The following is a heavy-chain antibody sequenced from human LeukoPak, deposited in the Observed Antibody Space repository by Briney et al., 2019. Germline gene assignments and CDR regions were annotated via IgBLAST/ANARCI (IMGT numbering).Heavy chain of an antibody. Sequence: SETLSLTCAVYGGSFSGYYWSWIRQPPGKGLEWIGEINHSGSTNYNPSLKSRVTISVDTSKNQFSLKLSSVTAADTAVYYCARGQGHQRYYYDSSGHHNWFDPWGQGTLVTVSS. CDR1: GGSFSGYY. CDR2: INHSGST. D-gene: IGHD3-22*01. J-gene: IGHJ5*02. CDR3: ARGQGHQRYYYDSSGHHNWFDP. V-gene: IGHV4-34*01.